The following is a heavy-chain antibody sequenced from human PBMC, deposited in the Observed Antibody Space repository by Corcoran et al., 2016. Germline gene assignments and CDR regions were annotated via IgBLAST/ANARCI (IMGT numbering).Heavy chain of an antibody. CDR2: ISAYNGNT. Sequence: QVQLVQSGAEVKKPGASVKVSCKASGYTFTSYGISWVRQAPGQGLEWMGWISAYNGNTNYAQKLQGRVTMTTDTSTSTAYMELRSLRSDDTAVYYCARTGYDFWSGYYFSQYYYGMDVWGQGTTATVSS. V-gene: IGHV1-18*01. D-gene: IGHD3-3*01. CDR1: GYTFTSYG. CDR3: ARTGYDFWSGYYFSQYYYGMDV. J-gene: IGHJ6*02.